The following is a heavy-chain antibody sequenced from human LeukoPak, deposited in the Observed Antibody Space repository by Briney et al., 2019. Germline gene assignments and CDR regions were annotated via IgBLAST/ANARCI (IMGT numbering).Heavy chain of an antibody. J-gene: IGHJ5*01. Sequence: GASVKVSCKASGYTFTSYGISWVRQAPGQGLEWMGWISAYNGNTNYAQKFQGSVTITRDTSISTVYMELSRLRSDDTAVYYCARASGSYWWFDSWGQGTLVTVSS. CDR3: ARASGSYWWFDS. V-gene: IGHV1-18*01. D-gene: IGHD1-26*01. CDR2: ISAYNGNT. CDR1: GYTFTSYG.